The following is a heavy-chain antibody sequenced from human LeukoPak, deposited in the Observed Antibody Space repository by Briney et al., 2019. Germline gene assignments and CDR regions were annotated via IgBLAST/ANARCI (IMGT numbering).Heavy chain of an antibody. D-gene: IGHD3-3*01. Sequence: SETLSLTCAVYGGSFSGYYWSWIRQPPGKGLEWIGEINHSGSTNYNPSLKSRVTISVDTSKNQFSLKLSSVTAADTAVYYCARGNITGFLDYWGQGTLVTVSS. CDR1: GGSFSGYY. CDR2: INHSGST. V-gene: IGHV4-34*01. CDR3: ARGNITGFLDY. J-gene: IGHJ4*02.